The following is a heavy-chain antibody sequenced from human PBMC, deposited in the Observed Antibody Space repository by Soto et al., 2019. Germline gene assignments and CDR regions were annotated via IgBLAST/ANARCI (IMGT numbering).Heavy chain of an antibody. CDR2: IYDSGST. V-gene: IGHV4-39*02. CDR3: ARLFPTPYYYYMDV. J-gene: IGHJ6*03. CDR1: GGSISSSSYY. D-gene: IGHD2-21*01. Sequence: PSETLSLTCTVSGGSISSSSYYWGWIRQPPGKGLEWIGSIYDSGSTFYSPSLKSRVTISVDTSENHFSLNLSSVTAADTAVYYCARLFPTPYYYYMDVWGKGTPVTVSS.